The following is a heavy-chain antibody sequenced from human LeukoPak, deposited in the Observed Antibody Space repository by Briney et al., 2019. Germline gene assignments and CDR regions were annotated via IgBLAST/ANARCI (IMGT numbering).Heavy chain of an antibody. CDR3: ARRGDQGYMDV. V-gene: IGHV3-23*01. D-gene: IGHD7-27*01. CDR1: AFTFRGFI. J-gene: IGHJ6*03. CDR2: VSFDGENT. Sequence: GGSLRLACAAPAFTFRGFIIHWVRQAPGKGLEWVSSVSFDGENTYYAGSVMGRFTISRDNAKNTVSLQMSSLSAEDTAIYYCARRGDQGYMDVWGKGATVIVSS.